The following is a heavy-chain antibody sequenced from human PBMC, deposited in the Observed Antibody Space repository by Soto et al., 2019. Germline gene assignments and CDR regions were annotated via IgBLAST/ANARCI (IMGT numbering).Heavy chain of an antibody. CDR3: ARDLDFVVGFGAKRHAFDY. CDR2: INPSGGST. J-gene: IGHJ4*02. V-gene: IGHV1-46*01. CDR1: GYTFTSYY. D-gene: IGHD2-21*01. Sequence: GASVKVSCKASGYTFTSYYMHWVRQAPGQGLEWMGIINPSGGSTSYAQKFQGRVTMTRDTSTSTVYMELSSLRSEDTAVYYCARDLDFVVGFGAKRHAFDYWGQGTLVTVSS.